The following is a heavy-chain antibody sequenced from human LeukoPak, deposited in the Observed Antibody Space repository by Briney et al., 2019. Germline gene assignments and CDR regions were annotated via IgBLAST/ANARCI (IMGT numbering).Heavy chain of an antibody. CDR3: ARDQGDNSYGYYAIWYAFDV. CDR1: GGTFNNYA. V-gene: IGHV1-69*04. J-gene: IGHJ3*01. D-gene: IGHD5-18*01. Sequence: SVKVSCKASGGTFNNYAISWVRQAPGQGLEWMGRIVPILGIANYAQEFQGRLTITADKATSSAYMELSSLRSEDTAVYYCARDQGDNSYGYYAIWYAFDVWGQGTMVTVSS. CDR2: IVPILGIA.